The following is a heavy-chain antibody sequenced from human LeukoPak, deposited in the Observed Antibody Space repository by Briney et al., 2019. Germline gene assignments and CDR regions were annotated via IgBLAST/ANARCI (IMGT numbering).Heavy chain of an antibody. CDR3: ARDPSYGALDY. CDR2: ISGSGGST. Sequence: GGSLRLSCAASGFTFSSYAMSWVRQAPGKGLEWVSAISGSGGSTYYADSVKGRFTVSRDNAKNTVYLQLNSLRAEDTAVYFCARDPSYGALDYWGQGYLVTVSS. V-gene: IGHV3-23*01. J-gene: IGHJ4*02. CDR1: GFTFSSYA. D-gene: IGHD4/OR15-4a*01.